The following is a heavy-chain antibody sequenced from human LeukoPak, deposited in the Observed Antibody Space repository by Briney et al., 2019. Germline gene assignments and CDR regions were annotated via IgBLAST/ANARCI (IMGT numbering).Heavy chain of an antibody. J-gene: IGHJ4*02. D-gene: IGHD6-13*01. CDR2: ISSSGSTI. CDR1: GLTFSDYY. Sequence: PGGSLRLSCVASGLTFSDYYMSWIRRAPGKGLEWVSYISSSGSTIYYADSVKGRFTISRDNAKNSLYLQMNSLRAEDTAVYYCARIGASSWYEDYWGQGTLVTVSS. CDR3: ARIGASSWYEDY. V-gene: IGHV3-11*04.